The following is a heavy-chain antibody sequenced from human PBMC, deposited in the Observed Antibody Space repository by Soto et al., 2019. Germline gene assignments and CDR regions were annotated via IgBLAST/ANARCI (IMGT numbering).Heavy chain of an antibody. Sequence: GGSLRLSCAASGFTFSRYSMNWVRQAPGKGLEWVSSISSGRTYTDYADSVKGRFTISGDNAKNSLYLQMNSLRAEDTAVYYCATMGSGYYYDYWGQGTLVTVSS. CDR3: ATMGSGYYYDY. D-gene: IGHD3-22*01. V-gene: IGHV3-21*01. CDR1: GFTFSRYS. J-gene: IGHJ4*02. CDR2: ISSGRTYT.